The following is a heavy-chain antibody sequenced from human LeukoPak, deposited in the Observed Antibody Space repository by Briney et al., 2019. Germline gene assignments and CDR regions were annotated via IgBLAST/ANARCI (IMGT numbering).Heavy chain of an antibody. J-gene: IGHJ3*02. CDR3: VRRGAGDTFDI. D-gene: IGHD6-13*01. CDR2: IWYDGSNR. Sequence: GGSLRLSCATSGFFFNTYGMHWVRQAPGKGLEWVAVIWYDGSNREYVDSVKGRFTISRGNSKNTLYLQLNRLRAEDTAVYYCVRRGAGDTFDIWGQGTMVTVSS. V-gene: IGHV3-33*01. CDR1: GFFFNTYG.